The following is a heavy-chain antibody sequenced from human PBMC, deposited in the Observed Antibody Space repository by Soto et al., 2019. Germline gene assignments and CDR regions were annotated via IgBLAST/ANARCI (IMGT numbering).Heavy chain of an antibody. CDR2: ISAYNGNT. Sequence: QVQLVQSEVEVEKPGASVKVSCKASGYTFTSYGVSWVRQAPGQGLEWMGWISAYNGNTNYAQKFQGRVTMTTDTSTSTAYMELRSLRSDDTAVYYCARDVPTVTTGGPDYWGQGTLVTVSS. CDR3: ARDVPTVTTGGPDY. J-gene: IGHJ4*02. CDR1: GYTFTSYG. D-gene: IGHD4-17*01. V-gene: IGHV1-18*01.